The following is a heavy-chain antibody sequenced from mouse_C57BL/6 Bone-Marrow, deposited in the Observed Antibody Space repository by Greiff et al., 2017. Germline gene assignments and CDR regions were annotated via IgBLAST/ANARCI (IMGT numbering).Heavy chain of an antibody. CDR2: IDPEIGDT. CDR3: SSIDANYLDF. D-gene: IGHD2-3*01. Sequence: VQLQQSGAELVRPGASVKLSCTASGFNIKDDYIHWVKQRPEQGLEWIGWIDPEIGDTEYAPKFQGKATITSDTSSNTAYLQLSSLISEDNAVYYCSSIDANYLDFWGQGTPLTVAS. CDR1: GFNIKDDY. J-gene: IGHJ2*01. V-gene: IGHV14-4*01.